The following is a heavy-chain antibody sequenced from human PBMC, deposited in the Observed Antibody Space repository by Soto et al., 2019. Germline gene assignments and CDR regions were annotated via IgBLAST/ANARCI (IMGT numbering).Heavy chain of an antibody. J-gene: IGHJ6*02. CDR2: INSAGST. V-gene: IGHV3-66*01. Sequence: EVQLVESGGTLVQPGGSLRLSCAASGFDASVNYMTWVRQAPGKGLEWVSAINSAGSTFYADSVKSRFTISRDNSKNTLYLQMNSLRVEDTAMYYCVRENYYYGMDVWGQGTAVTVSS. CDR3: VRENYYYGMDV. CDR1: GFDASVNY.